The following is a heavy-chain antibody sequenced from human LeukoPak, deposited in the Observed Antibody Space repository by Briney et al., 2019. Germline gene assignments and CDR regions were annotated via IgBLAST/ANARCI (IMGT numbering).Heavy chain of an antibody. CDR1: GYTFTSYG. D-gene: IGHD2-15*01. Sequence: ASVKVSCKVSGYTFTSYGISWMRQAPGQGLEWMGWISAYNGNTNYAQKLQGRVTMTTDTSTSTAYMELRSLRSDDTAVYYCARERVSAGLGYCSGGSCYSGIDAFDIWGQGTMVTVSS. V-gene: IGHV1-18*01. CDR2: ISAYNGNT. CDR3: ARERVSAGLGYCSGGSCYSGIDAFDI. J-gene: IGHJ3*02.